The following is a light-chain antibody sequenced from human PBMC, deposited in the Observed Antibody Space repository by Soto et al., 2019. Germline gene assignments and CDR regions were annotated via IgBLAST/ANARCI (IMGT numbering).Light chain of an antibody. J-gene: IGKJ1*01. CDR3: QQYGSSGT. Sequence: TQSPATLSVSPGERATLSCRASQPIRNNLAWFQLRPGQAPRLVIFGASNRATGIPDRFSGSGSGTDFTLTISRLEPEDFAVYYCQQYGSSGTFGQGTKVDIK. CDR1: QPIRNN. V-gene: IGKV3-20*01. CDR2: GAS.